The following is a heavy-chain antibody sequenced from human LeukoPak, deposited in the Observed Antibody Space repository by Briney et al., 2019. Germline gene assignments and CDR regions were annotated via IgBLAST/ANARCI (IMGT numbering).Heavy chain of an antibody. D-gene: IGHD6-6*01. J-gene: IGHJ3*02. Sequence: GGSLRLSCAGSGFTFSSHSKAWVRQAPGKGLEWVSSISSNGGDIYYTDSVKGRFTISRDNSKNTLHLQMNSLRAEDTAVYYWTQGNPSIMRERDPFDIWGQGTMVTVSS. CDR1: GFTFSSHS. V-gene: IGHV3-23*01. CDR2: ISSNGGDI. CDR3: TQGNPSIMRERDPFDI.